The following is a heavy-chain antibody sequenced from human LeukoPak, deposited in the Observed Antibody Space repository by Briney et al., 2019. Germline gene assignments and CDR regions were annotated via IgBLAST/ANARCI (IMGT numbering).Heavy chain of an antibody. D-gene: IGHD3-9*01. CDR2: ISGGGGTTYYA. V-gene: IGHV3-23*01. CDR1: GFTFSGYA. J-gene: IGHJ4*02. Sequence: GGSLRLSCAASGFTFSGYAMSWVRQSPGKGLEWVSAISGGGGTTYYAYYADSVKGRFTISRDNSKNTLYLLMNSLRAEDTAVYYCAKFYDILTGSIDYWGQGTLVTVSS. CDR3: AKFYDILTGSIDY.